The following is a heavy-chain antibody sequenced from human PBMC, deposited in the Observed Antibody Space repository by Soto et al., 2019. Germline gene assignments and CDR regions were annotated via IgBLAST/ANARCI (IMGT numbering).Heavy chain of an antibody. V-gene: IGHV4-34*01. D-gene: IGHD2-2*01. J-gene: IGHJ4*02. CDR2: INHSGST. CDR1: GGSFSGYY. CDR3: ARDAPETAPY. Sequence: PSETLSLTCAVYGGSFSGYYWSWIRQPPGKGLEWIGEINHSGSTNYNPSLKSRIIISVDTSKNQFSLKLSSVTAADTAVYYCARDAPETAPYRAQRTPVTVSS.